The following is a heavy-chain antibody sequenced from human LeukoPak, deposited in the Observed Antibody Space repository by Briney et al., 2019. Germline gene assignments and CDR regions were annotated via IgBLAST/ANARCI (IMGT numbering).Heavy chain of an antibody. J-gene: IGHJ5*02. V-gene: IGHV4-4*02. D-gene: IGHD3-10*01. CDR3: ARGGYYGSGNDFRFDP. CDR1: GGSISSSNW. CDR2: IYHSGST. Sequence: SETLSLTCAVSGGSISSSNWWSWVRPPPGKGLEWIGEIYHSGSTNYNPSLKSRVTISVDKSKNQFSLKLSSVTAADTAVYYCARGGYYGSGNDFRFDPWGRGTLVTVSS.